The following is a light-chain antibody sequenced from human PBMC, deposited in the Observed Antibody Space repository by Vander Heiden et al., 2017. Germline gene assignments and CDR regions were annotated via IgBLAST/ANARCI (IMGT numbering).Light chain of an antibody. Sequence: DIVLTESPDSLAASLGESATLNCKPSQSVLYSSNNKNYLAWYQQKPGQPPKLLIYWASTRESGVPDRFSGSGSGTDFTLTISSLQAEDVAVYYCQRDDSTPRTFGQGTKVEIK. CDR2: WAS. V-gene: IGKV4-1*01. J-gene: IGKJ1*01. CDR3: QRDDSTPRT. CDR1: QSVLYSSNNKNY.